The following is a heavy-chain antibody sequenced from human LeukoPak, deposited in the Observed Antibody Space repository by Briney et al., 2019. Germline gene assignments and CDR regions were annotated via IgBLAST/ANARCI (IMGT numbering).Heavy chain of an antibody. CDR3: ARDVSDFRSFSKYYYMDV. Sequence: ASVKVSCKASDYTFTRYGISWVRQAPGQGLEWMGWISGSNGNTNYAQKTQDRVTFTTDTSTSTAYMELRSLRSDDTAVYYCARDVSDFRSFSKYYYMDVWGKGTTVTVSS. V-gene: IGHV1-18*01. CDR1: DYTFTRYG. J-gene: IGHJ6*03. D-gene: IGHD3-3*01. CDR2: ISGSNGNT.